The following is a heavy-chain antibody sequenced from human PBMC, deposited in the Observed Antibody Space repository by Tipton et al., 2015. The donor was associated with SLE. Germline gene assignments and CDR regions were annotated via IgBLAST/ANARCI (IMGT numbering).Heavy chain of an antibody. Sequence: TLSLTCTVSGVSINSHYWSWIRQPPGKGLEWIGYIYYTGSTNYNPSLKSRVTISLDTSKKQFSLKLSSVTAADTAVCYCARQGWSLRFDYWGQGTLVTVSS. CDR2: IYYTGST. V-gene: IGHV4-59*08. CDR3: ARQGWSLRFDY. CDR1: GVSINSHY. J-gene: IGHJ4*02. D-gene: IGHD4-17*01.